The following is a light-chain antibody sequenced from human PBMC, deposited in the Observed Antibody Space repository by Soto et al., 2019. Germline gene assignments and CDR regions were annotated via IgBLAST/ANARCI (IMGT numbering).Light chain of an antibody. CDR1: SSDVGGYNY. CDR3: SSYASSRTRV. J-gene: IGLJ1*01. V-gene: IGLV2-14*01. CDR2: EVS. Sequence: QCALTQPASVSGSPGQSITISCTGTSSDVGGYNYVSWYQQHPGKAPKLMIYEVSNRPSGVSNRFSGSKSGNTASLTISGLQAEDEADYYCSSYASSRTRVFGTGTKVTVL.